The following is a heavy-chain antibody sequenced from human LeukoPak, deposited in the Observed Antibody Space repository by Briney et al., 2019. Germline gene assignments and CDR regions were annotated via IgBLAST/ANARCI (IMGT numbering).Heavy chain of an antibody. CDR1: GFTFDDYG. D-gene: IGHD3-9*01. J-gene: IGHJ4*02. V-gene: IGHV3-20*04. CDR2: INWNGGST. CDR3: ARVGTYYDILAGYYSTYFDY. Sequence: GGSLRLSCAASGFTFDDYGMSWVRQAPGKGLEWVSGINWNGGSTGYADSVKGRFTISRDNAKNSLYLQMNSLRAEDTALYYCARVGTYYDILAGYYSTYFDYWGQGTLVTVSS.